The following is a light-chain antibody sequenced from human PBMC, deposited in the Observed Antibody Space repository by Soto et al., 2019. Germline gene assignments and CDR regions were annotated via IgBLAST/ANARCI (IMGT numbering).Light chain of an antibody. CDR2: LNSDGSH. V-gene: IGLV4-69*01. J-gene: IGLJ3*02. Sequence: QPVLTQSTSASASVGSSVKLTCTLSSGHSSYAIAWHQQQPEKGPRYLMKLNSDGSHSKGDGIPDRFSGSSSGAERYLTISSLQSEDEADYYCQTWGTGLLVFGGGTKLTV. CDR3: QTWGTGLLV. CDR1: SGHSSYA.